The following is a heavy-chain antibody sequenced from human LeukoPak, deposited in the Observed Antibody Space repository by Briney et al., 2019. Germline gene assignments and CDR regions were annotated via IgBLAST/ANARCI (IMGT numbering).Heavy chain of an antibody. Sequence: GRSLRLSCAASGFTFSSYGMHWVRQAPGKGLEWVAVISYDGSNKYYADSVKGRFTISRDNSKNTLYLQVNSLRAEDTAVYYCARDLIMGVVVVIRPMGYWGQGTLVTVSS. CDR3: ARDLIMGVVVVIRPMGY. CDR1: GFTFSSYG. J-gene: IGHJ4*02. D-gene: IGHD3-22*01. CDR2: ISYDGSNK. V-gene: IGHV3-30*03.